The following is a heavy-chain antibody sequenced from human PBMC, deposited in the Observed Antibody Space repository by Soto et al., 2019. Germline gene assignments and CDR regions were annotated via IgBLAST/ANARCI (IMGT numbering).Heavy chain of an antibody. J-gene: IGHJ4*02. CDR1: GFTFSSYS. D-gene: IGHD3-10*01. Sequence: EVQLVESGGGLVKPGGSLRLSCAASGFTFSSYSMNWVRQAPGKGLEWVSSISSSSSYIYYADSVKGRFTISRDNAKNSLYLQMNSLRADDTAVYYCAREGDLLLWFGEMLDYWGQGTLVTVSS. CDR2: ISSSSSYI. CDR3: AREGDLLLWFGEMLDY. V-gene: IGHV3-21*01.